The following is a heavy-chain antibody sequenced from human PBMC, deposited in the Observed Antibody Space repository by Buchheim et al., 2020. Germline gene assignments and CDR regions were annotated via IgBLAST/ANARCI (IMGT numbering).Heavy chain of an antibody. Sequence: EVQQVESGGGFVHPGGSLRLSCAASEFTFSNYAMNWVRQAPGKGLEWVSSISGSGAYTYYADSVKGRFTITRDNSKNKQFLQMNSLRAEDTAVYYCAKDVAPGSGFYFNSDYWGQGTL. CDR1: EFTFSNYA. CDR3: AKDVAPGSGFYFNSDY. D-gene: IGHD3-22*01. CDR2: ISGSGAYT. V-gene: IGHV3-23*04. J-gene: IGHJ4*02.